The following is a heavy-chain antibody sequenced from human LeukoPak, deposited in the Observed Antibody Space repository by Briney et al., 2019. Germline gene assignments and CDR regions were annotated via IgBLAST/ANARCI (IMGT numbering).Heavy chain of an antibody. J-gene: IGHJ4*02. Sequence: ASVTVSCKASGYTFTSYAISWVRHAPGQGLEWMGWISAYNGNTNYAQKIQGRVTMTTDTSTSTAYMELRSLRSDDTAVYYCARSDRSGFYFDDYWGQGTLVTVSS. CDR1: GYTFTSYA. D-gene: IGHD3-22*01. CDR2: ISAYNGNT. V-gene: IGHV1-18*01. CDR3: ARSDRSGFYFDDY.